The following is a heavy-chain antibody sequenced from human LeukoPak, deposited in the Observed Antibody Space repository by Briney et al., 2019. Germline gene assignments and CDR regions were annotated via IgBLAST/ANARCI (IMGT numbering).Heavy chain of an antibody. CDR2: ISCDGSNK. V-gene: IGHV3-30*04. D-gene: IGHD6-6*01. CDR1: GFTFTSYA. Sequence: GGSLRLSCAASGFTFTSYAMHWVRQAPGKGVEWVAVISCDGSNKYYADSVKGRFTISRDNSKNTLYLQMNSLRAEDTAVYYRARDYSSSSRYFDYWGHGTLVTVSS. J-gene: IGHJ4*01. CDR3: ARDYSSSSRYFDY.